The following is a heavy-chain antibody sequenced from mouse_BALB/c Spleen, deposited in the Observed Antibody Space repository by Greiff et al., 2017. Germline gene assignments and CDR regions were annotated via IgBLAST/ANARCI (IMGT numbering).Heavy chain of an antibody. D-gene: IGHD1-1*01. V-gene: IGHV1-4*01. CDR2: INPSSGYT. CDR1: GYTFTSYT. CDR3: ARGDYYGSSYVGDY. J-gene: IGHJ2*01. Sequence: VKLMESGAELARPGASVKMSCKASGYTFTSYTMHWVKQRPGQGLEWIGYINPSSGYTNYNQKFKDKATLTADKSSSTAYMQLSSLTSEDSAVYYCARGDYYGSSYVGDYWGQGTTLTVSS.